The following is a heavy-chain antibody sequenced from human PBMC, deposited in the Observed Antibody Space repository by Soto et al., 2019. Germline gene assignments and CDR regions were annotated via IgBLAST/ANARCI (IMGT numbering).Heavy chain of an antibody. V-gene: IGHV1-58*01. CDR3: ARVRKGTTHLGH. CDR1: GFTFTSSA. J-gene: IGHJ4*02. D-gene: IGHD2-2*01. CDR2: IVVGSGNT. Sequence: SANVSCKAPGFTFTSSAVQWVRQARGQRLEWIGWIVVGSGNTNYAQKFQERVTITRDMSTSTAYMELNSLRVDDTGVYYCARVRKGTTHLGHWGQGALVTAYS.